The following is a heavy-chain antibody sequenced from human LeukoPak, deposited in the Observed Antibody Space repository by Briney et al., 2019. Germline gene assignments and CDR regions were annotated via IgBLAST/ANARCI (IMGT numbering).Heavy chain of an antibody. CDR1: GFTFSSYG. CDR3: AKDTYYYDSGGYFDPGYDY. Sequence: GRSLRLSCAASGFTFSSYGMHWVRQAPGKGLEWVAVISYDGSNKYYADSVKGRFTISRDNSKNTLYLQMNSLRAEDTAVYYCAKDTYYYDSGGYFDPGYDYWGQGTLVTVSS. V-gene: IGHV3-30*18. J-gene: IGHJ4*02. CDR2: ISYDGSNK. D-gene: IGHD3-22*01.